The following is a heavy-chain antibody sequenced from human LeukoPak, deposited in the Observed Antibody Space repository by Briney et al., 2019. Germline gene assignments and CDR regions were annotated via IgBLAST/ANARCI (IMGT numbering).Heavy chain of an antibody. CDR1: GYSISSGYY. V-gene: IGHV4-38-2*02. CDR2: IYHSGST. CDR3: ARLMIVDYYYYYGMDA. J-gene: IGHJ6*02. Sequence: PSETLSLTCTVSGYSISSGYYWGWIRQPPGKGLEWIGSIYHSGSTYYNPSLKSRVTISVDTSKNQFSLKLSSVTAADTAVYYCARLMIVDYYYYYGMDAWGQGTTVTVSS. D-gene: IGHD3-22*01.